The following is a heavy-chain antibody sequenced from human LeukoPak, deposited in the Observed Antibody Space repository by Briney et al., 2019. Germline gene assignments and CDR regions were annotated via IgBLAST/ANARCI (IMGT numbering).Heavy chain of an antibody. CDR3: ARDQGNYYDGWFDP. CDR2: IYYSGST. D-gene: IGHD3-22*01. V-gene: IGHV4-59*01. Sequence: XSXXXXXPGXGLEWIGDIYYSGSTNYNPSLKSRVTISVDTSKNQFSLKLSSVTAADTAVYYCARDQGNYYDGWFDPWGQGTLVTVSS. J-gene: IGHJ5*02.